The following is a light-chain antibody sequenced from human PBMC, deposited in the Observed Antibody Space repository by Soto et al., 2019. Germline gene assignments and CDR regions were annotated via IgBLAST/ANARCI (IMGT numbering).Light chain of an antibody. CDR1: QSVSGAY. Sequence: EVVLTQSPGTLSLSPGERATLSCRASQSVSGAYLAWYQQKPGQAPRLLIYGASRRATGIPDRFSGSGSGTDFPLTITRLEPDDFAVYYCQAYGSSRTFGQGTKVEIK. CDR2: GAS. V-gene: IGKV3-20*01. J-gene: IGKJ1*01. CDR3: QAYGSSRT.